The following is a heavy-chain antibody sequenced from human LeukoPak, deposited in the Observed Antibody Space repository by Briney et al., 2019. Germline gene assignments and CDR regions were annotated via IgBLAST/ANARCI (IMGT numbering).Heavy chain of an antibody. CDR3: AKDGVEKLLWFGETTDYYYYYYMDV. Sequence: QTGGSLRLSCAASGFTFSSYWMSWVRQAPGKGLEWVANIKQDGSNKYYADSVKGRFTISRDNSKNTLYLQMNSLRAEDTAVYYCAKDGVEKLLWFGETTDYYYYYYMDVWGKGTTVTISS. J-gene: IGHJ6*03. D-gene: IGHD3-10*01. CDR2: IKQDGSNK. CDR1: GFTFSSYW. V-gene: IGHV3-7*01.